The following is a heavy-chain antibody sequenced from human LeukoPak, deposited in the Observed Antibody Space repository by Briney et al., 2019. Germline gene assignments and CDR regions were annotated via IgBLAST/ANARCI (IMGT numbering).Heavy chain of an antibody. Sequence: GGSLRLSCTASGFTFGDYAMSWFRQAPGKGPEWVGFIRSKAYGGTTEYAASVKGRFTISRDDSKSIAYLQMNSLKTEDTAVYYCTRGGMWFGELFPILDYWGQGTLVTVSS. J-gene: IGHJ4*02. CDR1: GFTFGDYA. D-gene: IGHD3-10*01. V-gene: IGHV3-49*03. CDR3: TRGGMWFGELFPILDY. CDR2: IRSKAYGGTT.